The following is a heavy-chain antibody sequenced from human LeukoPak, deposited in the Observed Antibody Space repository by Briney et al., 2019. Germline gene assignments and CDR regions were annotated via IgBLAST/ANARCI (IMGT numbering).Heavy chain of an antibody. CDR1: GFTFSSYA. J-gene: IGHJ4*02. D-gene: IGHD3-16*01. CDR2: ISYDGSNK. V-gene: IGHV3-30-3*01. Sequence: GRSLRLSCAASGFTFSSYAMHWVRQAPGKGLEWVAVISYDGSNKYYADSVKGRFTISRDNAKNSLYLQMNSLRAEDTAVYYCARGGEFILEPQEDYFDYWGQGTLVTVSS. CDR3: ARGGEFILEPQEDYFDY.